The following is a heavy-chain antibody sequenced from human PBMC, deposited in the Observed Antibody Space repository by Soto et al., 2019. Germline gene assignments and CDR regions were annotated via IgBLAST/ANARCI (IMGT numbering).Heavy chain of an antibody. V-gene: IGHV3-30*18. CDR2: ISYDGSNK. J-gene: IGHJ6*01. CDR1: GFTFSSYG. Sequence: GGSLRLSCAASGFTFSSYGMHWVRQAPGKGLEWVAVISYDGSNKYYADSVKGRFTISRDNSKNTLYLQMNSLRAEDTAVYYCAKDLVLGQVAATRGGVDYYGMEVWGQGTTVTVSS. D-gene: IGHD2-15*01. CDR3: AKDLVLGQVAATRGGVDYYGMEV.